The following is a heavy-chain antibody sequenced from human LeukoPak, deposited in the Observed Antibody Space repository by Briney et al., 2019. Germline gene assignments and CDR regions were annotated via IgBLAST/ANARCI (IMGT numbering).Heavy chain of an antibody. V-gene: IGHV1-8*01. Sequence: ASVKVSCKASGYTFTSYDINWVRQATGQGLEWMGWMNPNSGNTGYAQKFQGRVTMTRNTSISTAYMELSSLRSEDTAVYYCARRKVPAAAKLLHYYGMDVWGQGTTVTVSS. J-gene: IGHJ6*02. CDR2: MNPNSGNT. D-gene: IGHD2-2*01. CDR1: GYTFTSYD. CDR3: ARRKVPAAAKLLHYYGMDV.